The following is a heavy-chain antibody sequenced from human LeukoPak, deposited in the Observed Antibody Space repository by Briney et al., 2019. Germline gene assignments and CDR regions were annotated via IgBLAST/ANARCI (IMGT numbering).Heavy chain of an antibody. V-gene: IGHV4-61*02. J-gene: IGHJ5*02. CDR3: ARGSLTERWLQPPRVWFDP. CDR2: FYTSGST. CDR1: GGSISSGSYY. D-gene: IGHD5-24*01. Sequence: SETLSLTCTVSGGSISSGSYYWSWIRQPAGKGLEWIGRFYTSGSTNYNPSFKSRVTISVDTSKNQFSLKLSSVTAADTAVYYCARGSLTERWLQPPRVWFDPWGQGTLVTVSS.